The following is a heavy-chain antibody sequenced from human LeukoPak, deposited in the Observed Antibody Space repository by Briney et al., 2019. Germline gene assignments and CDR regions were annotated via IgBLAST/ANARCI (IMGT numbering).Heavy chain of an antibody. CDR2: SDSGGST. J-gene: IGHJ4*02. CDR3: ARFRPGSRYQLTYYFES. CDR1: GGPINSGNFH. D-gene: IGHD3-9*01. V-gene: IGHV4-61*02. Sequence: SQTLSLTCAVSGGPINSGNFHWSWVRRPVGKGLEWIGRSDSGGSTSLNPALMSRVSISLDTSRNQFSLHLRSMTAADTAVYYCARFRPGSRYQLTYYFESWGRGKLVTVS.